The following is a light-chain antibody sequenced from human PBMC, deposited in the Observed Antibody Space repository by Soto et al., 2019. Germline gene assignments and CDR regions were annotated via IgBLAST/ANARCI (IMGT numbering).Light chain of an antibody. CDR1: SSDVGGHNY. CDR2: EVC. J-gene: IGLJ1*01. CDR3: SSYASSSTQV. Sequence: QSALTQPASVSGSPGQSITISCTGTSSDVGGHNYVSWYQQHPGKAPKLMIYEVCNRPSGVSHRFSGSKSGNTASLTISGLQAEDEADYYCSSYASSSTQVFGTGTKLTVL. V-gene: IGLV2-14*01.